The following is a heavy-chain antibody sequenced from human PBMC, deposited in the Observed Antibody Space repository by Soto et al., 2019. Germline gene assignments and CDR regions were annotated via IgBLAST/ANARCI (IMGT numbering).Heavy chain of an antibody. V-gene: IGHV3-66*01. Sequence: GGSLRLSCAASGFTVSSNYMSWVRQAPGKGLEWVSVIYSGGSTYYADSVKGRFTISRDNSKNTLYLQMNSLRAEDTAVYYCARGFMITFGGGKLRAPLAFDYWGQGTLVTVSS. CDR3: ARGFMITFGGGKLRAPLAFDY. D-gene: IGHD3-16*01. J-gene: IGHJ4*02. CDR2: IYSGGST. CDR1: GFTVSSNY.